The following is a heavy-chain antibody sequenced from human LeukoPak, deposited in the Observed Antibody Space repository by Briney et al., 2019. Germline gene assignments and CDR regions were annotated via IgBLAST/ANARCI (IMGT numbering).Heavy chain of an antibody. CDR2: IYYSGST. CDR1: GGSISSYY. CDR3: AREYSSSSSGAYYYYGMDV. D-gene: IGHD6-6*01. V-gene: IGHV4-59*01. Sequence: SETLSLTCTVSGGSISSYYWSWIRQPPGKGLEWIGYIYYSGSTNYNPSLKSRVTISVDTSKNQFSLKLSSVTAADTAVYYCAREYSSSSSGAYYYYGMDVWGQGTTVTVSS. J-gene: IGHJ6*02.